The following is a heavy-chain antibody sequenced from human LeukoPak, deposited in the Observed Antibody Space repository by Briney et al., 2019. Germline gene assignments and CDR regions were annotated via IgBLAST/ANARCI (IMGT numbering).Heavy chain of an antibody. J-gene: IGHJ4*02. CDR3: ARDIRYFDWPGGYFDY. V-gene: IGHV4-38-2*02. Sequence: PSETLSLTCTVSGYSISSGYYWGWIRQPPGKGLEWIGNIYHSGSTYYNPSLKSRVTISVDMSKNQFSLKLNSVTAADTAVYYCARDIRYFDWPGGYFDYWGQGTLVTVSS. D-gene: IGHD3-9*01. CDR2: IYHSGST. CDR1: GYSISSGYY.